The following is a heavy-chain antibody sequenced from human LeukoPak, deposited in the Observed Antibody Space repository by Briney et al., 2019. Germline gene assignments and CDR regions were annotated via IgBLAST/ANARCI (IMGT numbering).Heavy chain of an antibody. CDR3: ARDPLGYSYGTPDN. Sequence: GGSLRLSCAASGFTFSSYSMNWVRQAPGKGLEWVSSISSSSSYIYYADSVKGRFTISRDNAKNSLYLQMNSLRAEDTAVYYCARDPLGYSYGTPDNWGQGTLVTVSS. CDR1: GFTFSSYS. D-gene: IGHD5-18*01. J-gene: IGHJ4*02. CDR2: ISSSSSYI. V-gene: IGHV3-21*01.